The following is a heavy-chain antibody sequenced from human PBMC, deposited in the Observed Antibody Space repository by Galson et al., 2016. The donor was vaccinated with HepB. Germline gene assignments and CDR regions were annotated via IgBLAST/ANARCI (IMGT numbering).Heavy chain of an antibody. J-gene: IGHJ4*02. CDR3: ATPRDSSGSYFPPRD. V-gene: IGHV3-30*03. CDR2: ISYDGSHK. D-gene: IGHD1-26*01. Sequence: SLRLSCAASGFTFSETWMTWVRQAPGKGLEWLAVISYDGSHKYYADSVKGRFTISRDSSKNTLFLQMNSLRAEDTAVYYCATPRDSSGSYFPPRDWGQGTLVTVSS. CDR1: GFTFSETW.